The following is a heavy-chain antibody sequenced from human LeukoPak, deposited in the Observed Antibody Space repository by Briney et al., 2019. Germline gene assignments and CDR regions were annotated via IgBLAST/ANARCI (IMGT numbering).Heavy chain of an antibody. Sequence: SXYGMXWVXQAPGKGLEWVAFIRYDGSNKYYADSVKGRFTISRDNSKNTLYLQMNSLRAEDTAVYYCAKDRLLWFGELLPPYYFDYWGQGTLVTVSS. V-gene: IGHV3-30*02. D-gene: IGHD3-10*01. CDR1: SXYG. J-gene: IGHJ4*02. CDR2: IRYDGSNK. CDR3: AKDRLLWFGELLPPYYFDY.